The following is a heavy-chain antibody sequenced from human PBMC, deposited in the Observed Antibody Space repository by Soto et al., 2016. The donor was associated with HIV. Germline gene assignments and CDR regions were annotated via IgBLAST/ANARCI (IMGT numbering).Heavy chain of an antibody. V-gene: IGHV3-66*01. Sequence: EMQLVESGGDLVQPGGSLRLSCVVSGSAVNSDYMSWVRQPPGKGLEWVSVIYSGGSTYYADSVKGRFTISRDNSKNTLYLQMNSLRAEDTAVYYCARDRVDGSSWGYYYYGMDVWGQGTTVTVSS. CDR1: GSAVNSDY. D-gene: IGHD6-13*01. CDR2: IYSGGST. J-gene: IGHJ6*02. CDR3: ARDRVDGSSWGYYYYGMDV.